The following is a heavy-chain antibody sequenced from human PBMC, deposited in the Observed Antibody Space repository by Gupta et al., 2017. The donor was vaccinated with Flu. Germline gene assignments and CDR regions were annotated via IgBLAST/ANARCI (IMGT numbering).Heavy chain of an antibody. D-gene: IGHD5-18*01. CDR2: ISGSGGST. CDR1: GFTFSSYA. CDR3: AKDLSYSYGYFWDY. Sequence: EVQLLESGGGLVQPGGSLRLSCAASGFTFSSYALSWVRQAPGKGLEWVSAISGSGGSTYYADSVKGRFTISRDNSKNTLYLQMNSLRAEDTAVYYCAKDLSYSYGYFWDYWGQGTLVTVSS. J-gene: IGHJ4*02. V-gene: IGHV3-23*01.